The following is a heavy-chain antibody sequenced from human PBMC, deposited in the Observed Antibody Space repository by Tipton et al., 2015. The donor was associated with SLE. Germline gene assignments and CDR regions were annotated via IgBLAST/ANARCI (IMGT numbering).Heavy chain of an antibody. Sequence: TLSLTCTVSGGSINSYYWNWIRQPPGKGLEWIGYVDYSGTTNNNPSLKSRVTISLDTSKNQFSLKLKSVTAADTAVYYCAGGVYAMDVWGQGTTVTVSS. CDR3: AGGVYAMDV. V-gene: IGHV4-59*01. CDR2: VDYSGTT. CDR1: GGSINSYY. J-gene: IGHJ6*02.